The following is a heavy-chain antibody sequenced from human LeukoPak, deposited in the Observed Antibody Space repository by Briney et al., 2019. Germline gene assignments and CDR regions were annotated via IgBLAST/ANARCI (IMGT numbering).Heavy chain of an antibody. CDR1: GGSFSGYY. J-gene: IGHJ4*02. D-gene: IGHD5-18*01. CDR2: IYHSGST. V-gene: IGHV4-34*01. CDR3: VRGYSYGHLDY. Sequence: SETLSLTCAVYGGSFSGYYWSWIRQPPGKGLEWIGYIYHSGSTYYNPSLKSRVTTSVDTSKNQFSLKLSSVTAADTAVYYCVRGYSYGHLDYWGQGTLVTVSS.